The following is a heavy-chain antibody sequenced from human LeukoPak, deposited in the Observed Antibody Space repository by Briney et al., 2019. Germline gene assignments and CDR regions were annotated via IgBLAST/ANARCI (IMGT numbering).Heavy chain of an antibody. J-gene: IGHJ4*02. CDR1: GYTFTSYA. CDR3: ARGLERRPPYDY. V-gene: IGHV1-3*01. Sequence: GASVTVSCKASGYTFTSYAMHWVRQAPGQRLEWMGWINAGNGNTKYSQKFQGRVTITRDTSASTAYVELSSLRSEATAVYYCARGLERRPPYDYWGQGTLVTVSS. CDR2: INAGNGNT. D-gene: IGHD1-1*01.